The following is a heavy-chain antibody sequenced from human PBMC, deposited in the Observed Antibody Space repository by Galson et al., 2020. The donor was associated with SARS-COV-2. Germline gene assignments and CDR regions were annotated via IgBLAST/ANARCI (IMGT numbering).Heavy chain of an antibody. D-gene: IGHD6-13*01. CDR1: GGSISSYY. CDR2: IYYSGST. V-gene: IGHV4-59*08. Sequence: SETLSLTCTVSGGSISSYYWSWIRQPPGKGLEWIGYIYYSGSTNYNPSLKSRVTISVDTSKNQFSLKLSSVTAADTAVYYCTTAGTRYYYYYYGMDVWGQGTTVTVSS. J-gene: IGHJ6*02. CDR3: TTAGTRYYYYYYGMDV.